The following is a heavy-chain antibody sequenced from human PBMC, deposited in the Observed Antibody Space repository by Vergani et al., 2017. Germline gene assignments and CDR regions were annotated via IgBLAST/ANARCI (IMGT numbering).Heavy chain of an antibody. CDR3: AVRQRVKLVGGEIVTKRTFDY. CDR1: GESFSSFY. J-gene: IGHJ4*02. V-gene: IGHV4-34*02. CDR2: INNDGHT. D-gene: IGHD3-10*01. Sequence: QVQLQQWGAGVVKPSGTLSLTFAVFGESFSSFYWSWIRQPPGKGLEWIGEINNDGHTNYNPSLESRVTVSRDTAKNQFSLKLMSVTAADTAMYYCAVRQRVKLVGGEIVTKRTFDYWSPGSLVTVSS.